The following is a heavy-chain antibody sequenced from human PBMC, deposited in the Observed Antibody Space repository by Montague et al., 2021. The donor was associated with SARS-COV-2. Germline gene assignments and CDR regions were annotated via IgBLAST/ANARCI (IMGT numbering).Heavy chain of an antibody. Sequence: LALVKPTQTLTLTCTFSGFSLSTSGMCVSWIRQPPGKALEWLALIDWDDDKYYSTSLKTRLTISKDTSKNQVVLTMTNMDPVDTATYYCARIWGATRGDAFDIWGQGTMVTVSS. CDR3: ARIWGATRGDAFDI. D-gene: IGHD1-26*01. V-gene: IGHV2-70*01. CDR1: GFSLSTSGMC. J-gene: IGHJ3*02. CDR2: IDWDDDK.